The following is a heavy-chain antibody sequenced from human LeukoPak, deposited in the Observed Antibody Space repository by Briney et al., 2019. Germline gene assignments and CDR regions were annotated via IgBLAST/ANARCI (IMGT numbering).Heavy chain of an antibody. V-gene: IGHV3-30*18. CDR3: AKADSSGWHNYYYYGMDV. J-gene: IGHJ6*02. Sequence: PGRSLRLSCAASGFTFSSYGMHWVRQAPGKGLEWVAVILYDGSNKYYADSVKGRFTISRDNSKNTLYLQMNSLRAEDTAVYYCAKADSSGWHNYYYYGMDVWGQGTTVTVSS. D-gene: IGHD6-19*01. CDR1: GFTFSSYG. CDR2: ILYDGSNK.